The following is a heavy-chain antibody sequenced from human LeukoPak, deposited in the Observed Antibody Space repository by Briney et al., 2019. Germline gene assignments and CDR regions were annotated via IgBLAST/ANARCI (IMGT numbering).Heavy chain of an antibody. J-gene: IGHJ6*03. D-gene: IGHD2-15*01. Sequence: GASVKVSCKASGYTFTSYGISWVRQAPGQGLEWMGWINPNSGGTNYAQKFQGRVTMTRDTSISTAYMELSRLRSDDTAVYYCARGGPGYCSGGSCYSDYYYMDVWGKGTTVTVSS. CDR2: INPNSGGT. CDR3: ARGGPGYCSGGSCYSDYYYMDV. CDR1: GYTFTSYG. V-gene: IGHV1-2*02.